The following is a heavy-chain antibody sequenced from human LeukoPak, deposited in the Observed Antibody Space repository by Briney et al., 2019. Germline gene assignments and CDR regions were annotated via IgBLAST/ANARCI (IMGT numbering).Heavy chain of an antibody. J-gene: IGHJ3*02. V-gene: IGHV4-4*09. Sequence: SETLSLTCTVPGGSISSYYWSWIRQPPGKGLEWIGYIYTSGSTNYNPSLKSRVTISVDTSKNQFSLKLSSVTAADTAVYYCARQTTGDAFDIWGQGTMVTVSS. CDR2: IYTSGST. D-gene: IGHD1-14*01. CDR1: GGSISSYY. CDR3: ARQTTGDAFDI.